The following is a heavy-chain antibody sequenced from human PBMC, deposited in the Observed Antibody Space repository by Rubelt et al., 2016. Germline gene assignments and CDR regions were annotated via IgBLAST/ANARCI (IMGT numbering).Heavy chain of an antibody. CDR1: GYTFTSYY. V-gene: IGHV1-46*01. J-gene: IGHJ4*02. Sequence: QVQLVQSGAEVKKPGASVTVSCKASGYTFTSYYMHWVRQAPGQGLEWMGIINPSGGSTSYAQKFQGRVTMTRDTSTSTVYMELSSLRSEDTAVYYCARAASTVTTLLDLGYWGQGTLVTVSS. D-gene: IGHD4-17*01. CDR3: ARAASTVTTLLDLGY. CDR2: INPSGGST.